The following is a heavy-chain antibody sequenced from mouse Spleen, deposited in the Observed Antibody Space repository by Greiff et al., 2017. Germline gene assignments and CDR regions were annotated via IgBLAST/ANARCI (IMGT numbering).Heavy chain of an antibody. V-gene: IGHV5-6*02. J-gene: IGHJ2*01. D-gene: IGHD3-2*02. Sequence: DVKLMESGGDLVKPGGSLKLSCAASGFTFSSYGMSWVRQTPDKRLEWVATISSGGSYTYYPDSVKGRFTISRDNAKNTLCLQMSSLKSEDTAMYYCARPQTAQANYFDYWGQGTTLTVSS. CDR2: ISSGGSYT. CDR1: GFTFSSYG. CDR3: ARPQTAQANYFDY.